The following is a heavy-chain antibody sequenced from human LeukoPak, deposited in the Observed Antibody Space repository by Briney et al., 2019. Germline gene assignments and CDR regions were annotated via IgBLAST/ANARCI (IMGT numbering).Heavy chain of an antibody. Sequence: TSETLSLTCTVSGGSISSSSYYWGWIRQPPGKGLEWIGSIYYSGSTYYNPSLKSRVTISVDTSKNQFSLKLSSVTAADTAVYYCASDYGDYVGYWGQGTLVTVSS. D-gene: IGHD4-17*01. CDR3: ASDYGDYVGY. J-gene: IGHJ4*02. CDR2: IYYSGST. V-gene: IGHV4-39*01. CDR1: GGSISSSSYY.